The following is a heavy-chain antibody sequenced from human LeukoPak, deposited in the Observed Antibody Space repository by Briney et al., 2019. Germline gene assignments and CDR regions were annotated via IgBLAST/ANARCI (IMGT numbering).Heavy chain of an antibody. CDR3: ARVVMVRGAIMSVPASFYLDF. Sequence: ASVKVSCKASGYTFTSYGITWVRQAPGQGLEWMGWFSVHNGNTHYAQKLQGRVTMTTDTSTRTAYLDLRSLRSDDTAVYYCARVVMVRGAIMSVPASFYLDFWGQGTLVTVSS. J-gene: IGHJ4*02. CDR2: FSVHNGNT. CDR1: GYTFTSYG. D-gene: IGHD3-10*01. V-gene: IGHV1-18*01.